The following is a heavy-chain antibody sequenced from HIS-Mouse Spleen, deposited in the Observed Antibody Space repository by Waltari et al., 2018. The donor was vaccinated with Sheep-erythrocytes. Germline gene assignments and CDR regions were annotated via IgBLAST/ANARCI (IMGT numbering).Heavy chain of an antibody. D-gene: IGHD2-2*01. CDR3: AKDISRNIVVVPAAVGDY. V-gene: IGHV3-9*01. CDR2: ISGNSASI. CDR1: RCGFEAYA. J-gene: IGHJ4*02. Sequence: EVQLVESGVGCVQPVRSLKRSCALARCGFEAYAGSGARQAPGKGRDWGSGISGNSASIGYAVSGRCRLTISRDNAKISLYLQMNSLRAEDTALYYCAKDISRNIVVVPAAVGDYWGQGTLVTVSS.